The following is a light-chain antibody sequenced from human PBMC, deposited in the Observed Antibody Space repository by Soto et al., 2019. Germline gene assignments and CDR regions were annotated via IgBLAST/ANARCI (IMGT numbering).Light chain of an antibody. J-gene: IGKJ2*01. V-gene: IGKV1-39*01. CDR1: QSINIY. CDR3: QQSYRSPYT. CDR2: GAS. Sequence: IQMTQSPSSLSASVGDSVTVTCRASQSINIYLNWYQQKPGKAPTLLIYGASSLQSGVPSWFTVGGSRTDFTLTISSLQPEDFATYYCQQSYRSPYTFGQGTKLEIK.